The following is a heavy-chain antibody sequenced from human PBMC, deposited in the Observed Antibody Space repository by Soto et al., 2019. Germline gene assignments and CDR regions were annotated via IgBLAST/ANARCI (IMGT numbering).Heavy chain of an antibody. CDR3: ASRSSGWYFDY. CDR2: ISGSGGST. Sequence: EVQLLESGGGLVQPGGSLRLSCAASGFTFSSYAMSWVRQAPGKGLEWVSVISGSGGSTNYADSVKGRFTISRDNSKNTLYLQMNSLRAEDTAVYYCASRSSGWYFDYWGQATLVTVSS. CDR1: GFTFSSYA. J-gene: IGHJ4*02. V-gene: IGHV3-23*01. D-gene: IGHD6-19*01.